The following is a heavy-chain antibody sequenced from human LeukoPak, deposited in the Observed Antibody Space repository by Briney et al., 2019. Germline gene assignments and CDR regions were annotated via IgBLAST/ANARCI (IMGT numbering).Heavy chain of an antibody. CDR2: ISWDGGST. J-gene: IGHJ4*02. CDR1: GFTFDDYA. Sequence: GGSLRLSCAASGFTFDDYAMHWVRQAPGKGLEWVSLISWDGGSTYYADSVKGRFTISRDNSKNSLYLRMNSLRAEDTALYYCAAADKFWSPVDYWGQGTLVTVSS. V-gene: IGHV3-43D*04. D-gene: IGHD6-13*01. CDR3: AAADKFWSPVDY.